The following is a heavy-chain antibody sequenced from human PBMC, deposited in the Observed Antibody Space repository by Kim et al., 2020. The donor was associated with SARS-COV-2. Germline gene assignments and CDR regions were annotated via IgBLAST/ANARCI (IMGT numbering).Heavy chain of an antibody. CDR3: ARDPGYSSSWYHTNYYYYGMDV. V-gene: IGHV3-30*04. D-gene: IGHD6-13*01. CDR1: GFTFSSYA. J-gene: IGHJ6*02. CDR2: ISYDGSNK. Sequence: GGSLRLSCAASGFTFSSYAMHWVRQAPGKGLEWVAVISYDGSNKYYADSVKGRFTISRDNSKNTLYLQMNSLRAEDTAVYYCARDPGYSSSWYHTNYYYYGMDVWGQGTTVTVSS.